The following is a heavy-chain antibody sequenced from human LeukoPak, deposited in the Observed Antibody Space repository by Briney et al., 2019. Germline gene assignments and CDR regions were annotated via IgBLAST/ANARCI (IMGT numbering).Heavy chain of an antibody. Sequence: PGGSLRLSCAASGXTFSSYIMSWVRQAPGKGLEWVSAISGSGGNTYYADSVKGRFTMSRDNSKNTLYLQMNSLRAEDTAVYFCAKTVSGSHSYQGGDYWGQGTLVTVST. D-gene: IGHD3-16*02. CDR2: ISGSGGNT. CDR1: GXTFSSYI. V-gene: IGHV3-23*01. CDR3: AKTVSGSHSYQGGDY. J-gene: IGHJ4*02.